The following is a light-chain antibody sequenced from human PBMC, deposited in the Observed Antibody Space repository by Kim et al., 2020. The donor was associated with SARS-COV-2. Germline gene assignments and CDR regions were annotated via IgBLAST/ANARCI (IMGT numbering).Light chain of an antibody. J-gene: IGLJ3*02. CDR2: VIGDGRH. CDR1: RGRSGDD. Sequence: GNLACKWSRGRSGDDMDAHQQRRQKDPRFLMKVIGDGRHTKGNGVPDRFSGGTSGTERFLTISGLLSEDEADYYCRTWGASFHWVFGGGTQLTVL. CDR3: RTWGASFHWV. V-gene: IGLV4-69*01.